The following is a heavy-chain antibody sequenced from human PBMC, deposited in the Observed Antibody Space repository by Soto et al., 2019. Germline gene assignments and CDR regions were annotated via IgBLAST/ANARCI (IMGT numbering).Heavy chain of an antibody. CDR3: ARAPNWNYESGYFDY. Sequence: PWGSLRLSCAASGVTFSSYTMNWVRQAPGKGLEWVSSISRSSGNIYYADSVKGRFTTSRDNSRNTVYLQMNSLRAEDTAVYYCARAPNWNYESGYFDYWGQGTLVTVSS. D-gene: IGHD1-7*01. CDR1: GVTFSSYT. J-gene: IGHJ4*02. V-gene: IGHV3-21*04. CDR2: ISRSSGNI.